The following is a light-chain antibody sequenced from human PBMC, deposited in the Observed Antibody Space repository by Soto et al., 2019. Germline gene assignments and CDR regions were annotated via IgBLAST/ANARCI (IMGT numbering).Light chain of an antibody. J-gene: IGKJ2*01. V-gene: IGKV3-15*01. CDR3: QQYNNWPQT. CDR2: GAS. Sequence: EIVMTQSPVTLSVSPGERATLSCRASQSVSSKLAWYQQTPGQAPRLLIYGASTRATGIPARFSGSGSGTEFTLSISSLQSEDFAVYYCQQYNNWPQTVGQGTKLEIK. CDR1: QSVSSK.